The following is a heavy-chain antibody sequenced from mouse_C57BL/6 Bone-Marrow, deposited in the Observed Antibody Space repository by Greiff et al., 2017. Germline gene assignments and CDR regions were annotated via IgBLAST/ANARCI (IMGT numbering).Heavy chain of an antibody. CDR1: GFSLTSYG. CDR3: AKNSLITTVVATPYYAMDY. J-gene: IGHJ4*01. D-gene: IGHD1-1*01. CDR2: IWRGGST. Sequence: VQLQQSGPGLVQPSQSLSITCTVSGFSLTSYGVHWVRQSPGKGLEWLGVIWRGGSTDYNAAFMSRLSITKDNSKSHVFFKMNSLQADDTAIYYCAKNSLITTVVATPYYAMDYWGQGTSVTVSS. V-gene: IGHV2-5*01.